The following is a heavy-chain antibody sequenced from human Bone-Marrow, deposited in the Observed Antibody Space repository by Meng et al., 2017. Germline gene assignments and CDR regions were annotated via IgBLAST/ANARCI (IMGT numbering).Heavy chain of an antibody. CDR3: AKNTPDDYDITYYFDY. CDR1: GFTFSSYG. V-gene: IGHV3-30*18. J-gene: IGHJ4*02. Sequence: QVQLVESGGGVVQPGMSLGLSCEDSGFTFSSYGMNWVRQAPGKGLEWVAVISYDGSNKYYADSVKGRFTISRDNSKNTLYLQMNSLRAEDTAVYYCAKNTPDDYDITYYFDYWGQGTLVTVSS. D-gene: IGHD3-22*01. CDR2: ISYDGSNK.